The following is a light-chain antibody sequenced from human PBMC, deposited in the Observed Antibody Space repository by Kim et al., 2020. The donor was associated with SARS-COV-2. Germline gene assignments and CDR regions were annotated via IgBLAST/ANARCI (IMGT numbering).Light chain of an antibody. CDR3: MQGSHWPPT. V-gene: IGKV2-30*01. Sequence: PASISCRSSQGLVYSDENTYFSWFQQRPGQSPRRLIFKVSKRDSGVPDRFSGSGSGTDFTLNISRVEAEDIGVYYCMQGSHWPPTFGGGTKVDIK. CDR2: KVS. J-gene: IGKJ4*01. CDR1: QGLVYSDENTY.